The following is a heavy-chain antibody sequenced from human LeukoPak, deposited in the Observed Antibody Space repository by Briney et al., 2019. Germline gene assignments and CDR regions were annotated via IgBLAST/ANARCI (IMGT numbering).Heavy chain of an antibody. V-gene: IGHV3-23*01. J-gene: IGHJ4*02. D-gene: IGHD2-8*02. CDR3: ATYRQVLLPFES. CDR2: IFPSGGEI. CDR1: GFTFSTFA. Sequence: GGSLRLSCAASGFTFSTFAMIWVRQPPGKGLEGVSSIFPSGGEIHYADSVRGRFTISRDNSKSTLSLQMNSLRGEDTAIYYCATYRQVLLPFESWGQGTLVTVSS.